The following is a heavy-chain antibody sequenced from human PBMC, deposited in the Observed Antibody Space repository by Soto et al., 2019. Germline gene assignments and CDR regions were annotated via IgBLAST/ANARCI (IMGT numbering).Heavy chain of an antibody. V-gene: IGHV3-23*01. CDR3: AKATATGGGAFDI. Sequence: GGSLRLSCAASGFTCSNYDMSWVRQAPGKGLEWVSTILVGGSTHYPDSVKGRFTISRDNSKNTLFLQMYSLTAGDTAVYYCAKATATGGGAFDICGQGTMVTVSS. D-gene: IGHD2-8*02. CDR2: ILVGGST. CDR1: GFTCSNYD. J-gene: IGHJ3*02.